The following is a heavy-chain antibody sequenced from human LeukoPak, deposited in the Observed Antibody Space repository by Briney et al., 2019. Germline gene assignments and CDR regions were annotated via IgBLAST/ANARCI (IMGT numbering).Heavy chain of an antibody. CDR3: ARGVTGIYYYYYMDV. J-gene: IGHJ6*03. D-gene: IGHD3-10*01. V-gene: IGHV1-8*03. CDR1: GYTFTSYD. CDR2: MNPNSGNT. Sequence: ASVKVSCKASGYTFTSYDINWVRQATGQGLEWMGWMNPNSGNTGYAQKFQGRVTITRNTSISTAYMELSRLRSDDTAVYYCARGVTGIYYYYYMDVWGKGTTVTVPS.